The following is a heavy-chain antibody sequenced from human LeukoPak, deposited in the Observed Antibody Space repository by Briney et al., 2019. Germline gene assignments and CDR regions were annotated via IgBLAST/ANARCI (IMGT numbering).Heavy chain of an antibody. CDR2: IYYSGST. CDR3: ARVSGYNWNFDY. D-gene: IGHD5-24*01. J-gene: IGHJ4*02. Sequence: SETLSLTCTVSGGSISRYYWSWVRQPPRKGPEWIGYIYYSGSTNYNPSLKSRVTISVDTSKNQFSLKLSSVTAADTAVYYCARVSGYNWNFDYWGQGTLVTVSS. V-gene: IGHV4-59*01. CDR1: GGSISRYY.